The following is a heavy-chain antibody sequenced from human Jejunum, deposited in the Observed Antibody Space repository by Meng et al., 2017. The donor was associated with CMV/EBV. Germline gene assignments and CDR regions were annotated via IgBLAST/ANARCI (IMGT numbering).Heavy chain of an antibody. CDR3: ARYFGTSRFFDH. D-gene: IGHD3/OR15-3a*01. V-gene: IGHV4-28*01. CDR1: GPSISSGTW. CDR2: IYYGGTT. Sequence: TCAFSGPSISSGTWWGWVRQPTGKRLGWIGYIYYGGTTHYNPTLKSRLTMSVDTSKNQFSLNLRSVTAVDTAMYYCARYFGTSRFFDHWGQGALVTVSS. J-gene: IGHJ4*02.